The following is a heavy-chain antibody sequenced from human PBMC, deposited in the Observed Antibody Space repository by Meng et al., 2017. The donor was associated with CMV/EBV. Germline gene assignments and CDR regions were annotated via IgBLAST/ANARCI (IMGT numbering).Heavy chain of an antibody. V-gene: IGHV1-24*01. CDR3: ATGDDYGSGSYYDY. D-gene: IGHD3-10*01. CDR1: GYTLTELS. Sequence: QVQLVHSGAEVKKPXXXXKXSXKVSGYTLTELSMHWVRQAPGKGLEWMGGFDPEDGETIYAQKFQGRVTMTEDTSTDTAYMELSSLRSEDTAVYYCATGDDYGSGSYYDYWGQGTRVTVSS. J-gene: IGHJ4*02. CDR2: FDPEDGET.